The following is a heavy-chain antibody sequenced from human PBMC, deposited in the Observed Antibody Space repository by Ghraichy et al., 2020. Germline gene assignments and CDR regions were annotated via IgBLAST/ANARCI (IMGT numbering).Heavy chain of an antibody. CDR2: ISSSSSYI. Sequence: GGSLRLSCAASGFTFSSYSMNWVRQAPGKGLEWVSSISSSSSYIYYADSVKGRFTISRDNAKNSLYLQMNSLRAEDTAVYYCARDLGSRRQRVDPWGQGTLVTVSS. D-gene: IGHD1-14*01. CDR3: ARDLGSRRQRVDP. J-gene: IGHJ5*02. CDR1: GFTFSSYS. V-gene: IGHV3-21*01.